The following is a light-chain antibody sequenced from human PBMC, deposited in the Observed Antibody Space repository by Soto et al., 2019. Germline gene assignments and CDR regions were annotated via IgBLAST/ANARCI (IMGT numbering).Light chain of an antibody. J-gene: IGKJ1*01. Sequence: EIVMTQAPATLSVSPGERATLSCRASQSVGSNLAWYQQKPGQAPRLLIYGASTRATGIPARFSGSGSGTDFTLTISRLEPEDFAVYYCQQYGDSPKTFGQGTKVDIK. CDR1: QSVGSN. CDR2: GAS. CDR3: QQYGDSPKT. V-gene: IGKV3-15*01.